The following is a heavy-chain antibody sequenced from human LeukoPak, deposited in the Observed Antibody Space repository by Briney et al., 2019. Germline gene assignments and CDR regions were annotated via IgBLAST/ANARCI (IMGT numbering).Heavy chain of an antibody. V-gene: IGHV1-8*01. CDR3: ARRGFGKLLIYYYYMDV. CDR2: MNPNSGNT. Sequence: ASVKVSCKASGYTFTSYDINWVRQATGQGLEWMGWMNPNSGNTGYAQKFQGRVTMTRNTSISTAYMELSSLRSEDTAVYYCARRGFGKLLIYYYYMDVWGKGTTVTVSS. CDR1: GYTFTSYD. D-gene: IGHD3-10*01. J-gene: IGHJ6*03.